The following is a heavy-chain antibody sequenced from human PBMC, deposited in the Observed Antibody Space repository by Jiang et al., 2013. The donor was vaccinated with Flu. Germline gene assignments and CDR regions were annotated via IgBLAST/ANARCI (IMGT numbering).Heavy chain of an antibody. CDR1: GGTFSSYA. CDR2: IIPIFGTA. D-gene: IGHD3-3*01. J-gene: IGHJ3*02. V-gene: IGHV1-69*01. Sequence: KKPGSSVKVSCKASGGTFSSYAISWVRQAPGQGLEWMGGIIPIFGTANYAQKFQGRVTITADESTGTAYMELSSLRSEDTAVYYCARLFDFWSGYHAFDIWGQGTMVTVSS. CDR3: ARLFDFWSGYHAFDI.